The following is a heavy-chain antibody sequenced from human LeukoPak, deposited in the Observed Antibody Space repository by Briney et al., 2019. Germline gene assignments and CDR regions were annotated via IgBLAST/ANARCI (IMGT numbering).Heavy chain of an antibody. CDR1: GFTFSSYS. D-gene: IGHD3-22*01. J-gene: IGHJ3*02. CDR2: ISTSSSYI. Sequence: PGGSLRLSCAASGFTFSSYSMNWVRQAPGKGLEWVSFISTSSSYIHNADSVKGRFTISRENAENSLYLQMNSLRAEDTAVYYCSRDRDSSGYYYGRAFDIWRQETKLTVSS. V-gene: IGHV3-21*01. CDR3: SRDRDSSGYYYGRAFDI.